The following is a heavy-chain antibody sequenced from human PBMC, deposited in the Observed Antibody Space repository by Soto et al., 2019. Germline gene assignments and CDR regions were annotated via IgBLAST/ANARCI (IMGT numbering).Heavy chain of an antibody. CDR3: TRDGS. Sequence: EVQLVESGGGLVQPGGSLRLSCAASGFPFSSYAMNWVRQTPDKGLEWLSYISDSGSTIHYADSVNGRFTISRDNAKNSLYLQMNSLRADDTAVYYCTRDGSWGQGTLVTVSS. D-gene: IGHD5-12*01. CDR1: GFPFSSYA. J-gene: IGHJ5*02. V-gene: IGHV3-48*01. CDR2: ISDSGSTI.